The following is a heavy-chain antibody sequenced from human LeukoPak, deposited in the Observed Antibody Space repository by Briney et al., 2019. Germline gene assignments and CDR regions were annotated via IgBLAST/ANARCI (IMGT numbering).Heavy chain of an antibody. D-gene: IGHD6-13*01. V-gene: IGHV3-9*01. CDR3: AKSVLSSCCSFELSN. J-gene: IGHJ4*02. Sequence: PGGSLRLSCAASGFTFDDYAMHWVRQAPGKGLEWVSGISWNSGSIGYADSVKGRFTISRDNAKNSLYLQMNSLRAEDTALYYCAKSVLSSCCSFELSNWGQGTLVTVSS. CDR2: ISWNSGSI. CDR1: GFTFDDYA.